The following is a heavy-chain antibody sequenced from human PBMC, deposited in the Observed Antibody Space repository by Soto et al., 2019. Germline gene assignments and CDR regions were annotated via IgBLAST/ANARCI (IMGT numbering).Heavy chain of an antibody. CDR1: GYTFTSYG. V-gene: IGHV1-18*01. CDR2: ISAYNGNT. CDR3: AREVAAAGRGATDY. Sequence: ASVKVSCKASGYTFTSYGISWVRQAPGQGLEWMGWISAYNGNTNYAQKLQGRVTMTTDTSTSTAYMELRSLRSDDTAVYYCAREVAAAGRGATDYWGQGTLVTVSS. J-gene: IGHJ4*02. D-gene: IGHD6-13*01.